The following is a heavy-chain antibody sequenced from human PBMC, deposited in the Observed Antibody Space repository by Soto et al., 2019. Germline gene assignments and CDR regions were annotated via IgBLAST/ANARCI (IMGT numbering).Heavy chain of an antibody. D-gene: IGHD3-3*01. V-gene: IGHV4-4*02. CDR2: IYHSGST. CDR3: ARLGVVIGYSYYGMDV. CDR1: GGSISSSNW. J-gene: IGHJ6*02. Sequence: PSETLSLTCAVSGGSISSSNWWSWVSQPPGKGLGWIGEIYHSGSTNYNPSLKSRFTISVDKSKNQFSLKLSSVTAADTAVYYCARLGVVIGYSYYGMDVWGQGTTVTVSS.